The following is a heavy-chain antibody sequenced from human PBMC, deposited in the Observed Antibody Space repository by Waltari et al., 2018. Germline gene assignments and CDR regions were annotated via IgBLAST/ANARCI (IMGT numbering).Heavy chain of an antibody. Sequence: EVQLVESGGGLVQPGGSLRLSCAASGFTFRSNWIAWVRQAPGRGLEWVANRNQDGGETYYVDSVRGRFTISRDNARNSLYLQMDSLRDEDTALYYCARDRGWNTLDYWGQGTLVTVSS. D-gene: IGHD6-19*01. CDR2: RNQDGGET. CDR1: GFTFRSNW. V-gene: IGHV3-7*04. J-gene: IGHJ4*02. CDR3: ARDRGWNTLDY.